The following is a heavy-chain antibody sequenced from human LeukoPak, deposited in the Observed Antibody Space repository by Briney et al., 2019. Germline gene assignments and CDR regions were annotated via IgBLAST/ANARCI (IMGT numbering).Heavy chain of an antibody. D-gene: IGHD3-10*01. V-gene: IGHV4-39*01. CDR1: GGSFSISDYY. CDR2: ISYDGRM. J-gene: IGHJ5*02. Sequence: PSETLSLTCSVSGGSFSISDYYWDWIRQPPGKGLEWLGAISYDGRMYCNPSLKSRVTISVDTSKNQFSLNLHSVTAADSAVYYCARTLRYYYGSGSYPDWFDPWGQGTLVTVSS. CDR3: ARTLRYYYGSGSYPDWFDP.